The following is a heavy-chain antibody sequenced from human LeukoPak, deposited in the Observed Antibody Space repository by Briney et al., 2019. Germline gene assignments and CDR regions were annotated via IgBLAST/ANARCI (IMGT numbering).Heavy chain of an antibody. Sequence: SPSETLSLTCAVYGGSFSGYYWSWIRQPPGKGLEWIGEINHSGSTNYNPSLKSRVTISVDTSKNQFSLKLSSVTAADTAVYYCARGREVYFGYWGQGTLVTVSS. J-gene: IGHJ4*02. V-gene: IGHV4-34*01. CDR1: GGSFSGYY. CDR3: ARGREVYFGY. CDR2: INHSGST. D-gene: IGHD3-9*01.